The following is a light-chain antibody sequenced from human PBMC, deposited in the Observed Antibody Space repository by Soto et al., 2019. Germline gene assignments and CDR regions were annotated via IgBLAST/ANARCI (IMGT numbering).Light chain of an antibody. CDR3: GTWDSGLSSWV. Sequence: QAVVTQPPSVSAAPGQKVTISCSGSSSNIGNNYVSWYQQLPGTAPKLLIYENNKRPSGIPDRFSASKSGTSATLGITGLQTGDEADYYCGTWDSGLSSWVFGGGTKLTVL. CDR2: ENN. CDR1: SSNIGNNY. V-gene: IGLV1-51*02. J-gene: IGLJ3*02.